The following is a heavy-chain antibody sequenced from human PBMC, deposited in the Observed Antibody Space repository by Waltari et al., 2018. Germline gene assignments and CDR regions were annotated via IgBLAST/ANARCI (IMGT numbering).Heavy chain of an antibody. V-gene: IGHV1-3*03. Sequence: QVQLVQSGAAVKKPGASVKVSCKASGYTFTSYAMHWVRQAPGQRLEWMGWINAGNGNTKYSQEFQGRVTITRDTSASTAYMELSSLRSEDMAVYYCARVGDGYNYADYWGQGTLVTVSS. CDR3: ARVGDGYNYADY. CDR2: INAGNGNT. J-gene: IGHJ4*02. CDR1: GYTFTSYA. D-gene: IGHD5-12*01.